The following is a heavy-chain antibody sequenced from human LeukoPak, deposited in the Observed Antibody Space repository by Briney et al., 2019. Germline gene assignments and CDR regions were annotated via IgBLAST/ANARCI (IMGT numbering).Heavy chain of an antibody. J-gene: IGHJ4*02. Sequence: GGSLRLSCAASGFTFSRYWMHWVRQAPGKGLVWVSRIKSDGSTNYADSVKGRFTISRDNAKNTVSLQMNSLRAEDTGVYYCARVTLELGAREEYYFDYWGQGTLVTVSS. CDR1: GFTFSRYW. CDR3: ARVTLELGAREEYYFDY. D-gene: IGHD1-26*01. V-gene: IGHV3-74*01. CDR2: IKSDGST.